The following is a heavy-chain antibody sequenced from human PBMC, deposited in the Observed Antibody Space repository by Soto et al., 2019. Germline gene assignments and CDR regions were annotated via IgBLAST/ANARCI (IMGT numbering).Heavy chain of an antibody. CDR3: ARAETYGGNSDY. CDR1: GGTFSSYA. CDR2: IIPIFGTA. Sequence: SVKVSCKASGGTFSSYAISWARQAPGQGLEWMGGIIPIFGTANYAQKFQGRVTITADESTSTAYMELSSLRSEDTAVYYCARAETYGGNSDYWGQGTLVTVSS. D-gene: IGHD4-17*01. J-gene: IGHJ4*02. V-gene: IGHV1-69*13.